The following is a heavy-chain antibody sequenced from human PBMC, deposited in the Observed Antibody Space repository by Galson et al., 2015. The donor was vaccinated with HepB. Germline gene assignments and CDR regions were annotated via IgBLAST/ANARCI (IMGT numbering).Heavy chain of an antibody. J-gene: IGHJ4*02. CDR3: AKDCHDILTGYADY. CDR1: GFTFSSYA. Sequence: SLRLSCAASGFTFSSYAMGWVRQAPGEGLEWVSVISGSGGSTYYADSVRGRFTISRDNSKNTLYLQMNSLRAEDTAVYYCAKDCHDILTGYADYWGQGTLVTVSS. CDR2: ISGSGGST. D-gene: IGHD3-9*01. V-gene: IGHV3-23*01.